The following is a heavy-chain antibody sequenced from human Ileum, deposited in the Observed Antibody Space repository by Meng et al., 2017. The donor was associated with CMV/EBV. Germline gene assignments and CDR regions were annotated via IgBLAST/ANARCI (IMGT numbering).Heavy chain of an antibody. CDR1: GFSFDTYG. J-gene: IGHJ4*02. CDR3: AKGCTTFCYYIDF. V-gene: IGHV3-33*06. Sequence: AASGFSFDTYGMHWVRQAPGKGLGWVAIISSDGSNQHYADSVKGRFAISRDNSKNTLYLQMNSLRAEDTAVYYCAKGCTTFCYYIDFWGRGTLVTVSS. CDR2: ISSDGSNQ. D-gene: IGHD2/OR15-2a*01.